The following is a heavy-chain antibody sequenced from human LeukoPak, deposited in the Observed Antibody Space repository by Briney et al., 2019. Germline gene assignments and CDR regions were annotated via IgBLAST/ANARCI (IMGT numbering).Heavy chain of an antibody. CDR3: ARETSSGWSLELDY. J-gene: IGHJ4*02. Sequence: PGGSLRLSCAASGFTFSSYAMHWVRQAPGKGLEYVSAISSNGGSTYYANSVKGRFTISRDNSKNTLYLQMGSLRAEDMAVYYCARETSSGWSLELDYWGQGTLVTVSS. D-gene: IGHD6-19*01. CDR2: ISSNGGST. CDR1: GFTFSSYA. V-gene: IGHV3-64*01.